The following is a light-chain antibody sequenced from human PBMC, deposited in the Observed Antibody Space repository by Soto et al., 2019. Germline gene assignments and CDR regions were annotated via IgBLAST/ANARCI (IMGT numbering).Light chain of an antibody. CDR1: QSVSSNY. J-gene: IGKJ1*01. CDR3: QQYGGSPGT. Sequence: EIVLTQSPGTLSLSPGERATLSCRASQSVSSNYLAWYQQRPGQAPRLLIYDASSRATGVPDRFSGSGSGTDFTLPISRLEPEDFAVYYCQQYGGSPGTLGQGTKVEIK. V-gene: IGKV3-20*01. CDR2: DAS.